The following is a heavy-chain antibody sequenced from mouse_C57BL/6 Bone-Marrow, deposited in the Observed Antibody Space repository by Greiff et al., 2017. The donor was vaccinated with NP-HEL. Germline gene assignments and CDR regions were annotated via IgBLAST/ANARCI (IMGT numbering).Heavy chain of an antibody. D-gene: IGHD2-3*01. J-gene: IGHJ4*01. CDR2: IHPNSGST. CDR3: ARDDGYYFYYAMDY. Sequence: QVQLKQPGAELVKPGASVKLSCKASGYTFTSYWMHWVKQRPGQGLEWIGMIHPNSGSTNYNEKFKSKATLTVDKSSSTAYMQLSSLTSEDSAVYYCARDDGYYFYYAMDYWGQGTSVTVSS. CDR1: GYTFTSYW. V-gene: IGHV1-64*01.